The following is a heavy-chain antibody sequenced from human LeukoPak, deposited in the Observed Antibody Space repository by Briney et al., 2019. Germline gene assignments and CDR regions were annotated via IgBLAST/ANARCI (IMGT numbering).Heavy chain of an antibody. CDR3: ARASFVGDPGLWDY. Sequence: SETLSLTCAVSGGSISSGGYSWSWIRRPPGKGLEWIGYIYHSGSTYYNPSLKSRVTISVDRSKNQFSLKLSSVTAADTAVYYCARASFVGDPGLWDYWGQGTLVTVSS. CDR1: GGSISSGGYS. J-gene: IGHJ4*02. D-gene: IGHD4-17*01. CDR2: IYHSGST. V-gene: IGHV4-30-2*01.